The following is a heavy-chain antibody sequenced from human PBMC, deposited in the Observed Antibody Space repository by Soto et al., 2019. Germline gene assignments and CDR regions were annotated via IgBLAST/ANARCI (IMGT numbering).Heavy chain of an antibody. CDR3: ARQSSSWLPYYFDY. CDR1: GGSISSYY. J-gene: IGHJ4*02. V-gene: IGHV4-59*08. Sequence: SETLSLTCTVSGGSISSYYWSWIRQPPGKGLEWIGYIYYSGSTNYNPSLKSRVTISVDTSKNQFSLKLSSVTAADTAVYYCARQSSSWLPYYFDYWGQGTLVTVSS. D-gene: IGHD6-13*01. CDR2: IYYSGST.